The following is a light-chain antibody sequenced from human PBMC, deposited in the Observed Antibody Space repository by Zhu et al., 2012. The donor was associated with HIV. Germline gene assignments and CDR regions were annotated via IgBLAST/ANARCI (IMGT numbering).Light chain of an antibody. Sequence: DIQMTQSPSSLSASVGDRVTITCRASQAINNYLAWYQQKPGRVPELLIYGASTLQSGVPSRFSGSGSGTDFTLTISSLQPEDVATYYCQKCSGDPLTFGGGTKVEIK. CDR2: GAS. V-gene: IGKV1-27*01. CDR3: QKCSGDPLT. J-gene: IGKJ4*01. CDR1: QAINNY.